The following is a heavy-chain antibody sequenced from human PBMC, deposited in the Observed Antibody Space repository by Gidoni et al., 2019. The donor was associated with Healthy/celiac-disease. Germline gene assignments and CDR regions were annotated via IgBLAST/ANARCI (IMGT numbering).Heavy chain of an antibody. Sequence: QVQLQQWGAGLLKPSETLSLTCAVYGGSFSGYYWSWIRQPPGKGLEWIGEINHSGSTNYNPSLKSRVTISVDTSKNQFSLKLSSVTAADTAVYYCARGRKGVAAAGTFDYWGQGTLVTVSS. J-gene: IGHJ4*02. CDR1: GGSFSGYY. CDR3: ARGRKGVAAAGTFDY. CDR2: INHSGST. V-gene: IGHV4-34*01. D-gene: IGHD6-13*01.